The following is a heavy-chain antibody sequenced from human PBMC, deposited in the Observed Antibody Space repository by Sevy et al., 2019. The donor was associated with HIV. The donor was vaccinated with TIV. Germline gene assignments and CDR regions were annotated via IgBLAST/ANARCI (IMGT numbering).Heavy chain of an antibody. J-gene: IGHJ6*02. CDR1: GFAFSDYFA. CDR2: ISYDESDK. Sequence: GGSLRLSCAASGFAFSDYFAMHWVRQAPGKGLEWVALISYDESDKYYADSVKGRFTISRDNFKNTLYLQMNSLTTEDTAMYYCARPRANYVDHYFFFAMDVWGQGTTVTVSS. CDR3: ARPRANYVDHYFFFAMDV. D-gene: IGHD4-17*01. V-gene: IGHV3-30-3*01.